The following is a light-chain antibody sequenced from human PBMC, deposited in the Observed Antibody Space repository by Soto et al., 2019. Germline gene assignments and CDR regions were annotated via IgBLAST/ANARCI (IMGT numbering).Light chain of an antibody. J-gene: IGLJ3*02. V-gene: IGLV4-69*02. Sequence: QLVLTQSPSASASLGASVKLTCTLSSGHNSYAIAWHQQQPEKGPRYVMKINNDGSHIKGDGIPDCFSGSSSGAERYLTISSLQSEDEADYYCQTWGTGPWVFGGGTKLTVL. CDR3: QTWGTGPWV. CDR1: SGHNSYA. CDR2: INNDGSH.